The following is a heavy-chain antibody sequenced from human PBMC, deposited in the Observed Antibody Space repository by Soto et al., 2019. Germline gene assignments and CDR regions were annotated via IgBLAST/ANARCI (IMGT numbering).Heavy chain of an antibody. V-gene: IGHV1-8*01. CDR2: MNPNSGNA. Sequence: ASVKVSCKASGYTFTSHNIVWVRQARGQELEGVGGMNPNSGNADYARKFQGRVTMTRDTSISTAYMELSSLTSEDTAVYYCAIIMSSSQFYNYMVVLAKGPTVTVS. J-gene: IGHJ6*03. CDR1: GYTFTSHN. D-gene: IGHD6-6*01. CDR3: AIIMSSSQFYNYMVV.